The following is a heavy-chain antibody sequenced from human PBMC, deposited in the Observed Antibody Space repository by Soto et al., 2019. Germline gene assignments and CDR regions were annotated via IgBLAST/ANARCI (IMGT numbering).Heavy chain of an antibody. Sequence: PSETLSLTCTVSGGSMISYYWSWIRQPPGRGLEWIGFIYYAGSTKYNPSLKSRVTISVDTSKNQFSLKLSSVTAADTAVYYCARDPSSGWHPSYGMDVWGQGTTVTVSS. CDR1: GGSMISYY. CDR2: IYYAGST. V-gene: IGHV4-59*01. CDR3: ARDPSSGWHPSYGMDV. J-gene: IGHJ6*02. D-gene: IGHD6-19*01.